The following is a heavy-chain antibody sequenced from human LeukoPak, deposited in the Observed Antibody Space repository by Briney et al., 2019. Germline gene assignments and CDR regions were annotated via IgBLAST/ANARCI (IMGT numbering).Heavy chain of an antibody. CDR2: INPNSGGT. V-gene: IGHV1-2*02. Sequence: ASVKVSCKASGYTFTGYYMHWVRQAPGQGLEWMGWINPNSGGTNYAQKFQGRVTMTRDTSISTAYMELSRLRSDDTAVYYCARDRPLDPWVTTDGNDYWGQGTLVTVSS. CDR1: GYTFTGYY. CDR3: ARDRPLDPWVTTDGNDY. D-gene: IGHD4-17*01. J-gene: IGHJ4*02.